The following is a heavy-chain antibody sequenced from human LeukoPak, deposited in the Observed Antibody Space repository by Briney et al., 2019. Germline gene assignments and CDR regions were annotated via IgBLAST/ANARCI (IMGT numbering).Heavy chain of an antibody. D-gene: IGHD2-2*01. CDR2: IYWDDDK. Sequence: SGPTLVKPTQTLTLTCTFSGFTHSTNGVALRYIPHPPGKALKWLALIYWDDDKRYSPSLKSRLTITKDTSKNQVVLTMTNMAPVDTAPYYCAHVVPAAMDSWGQGTLVTVSA. J-gene: IGHJ4*02. CDR3: AHVVPAAMDS. V-gene: IGHV2-5*02. CDR1: GFTHSTNGVA.